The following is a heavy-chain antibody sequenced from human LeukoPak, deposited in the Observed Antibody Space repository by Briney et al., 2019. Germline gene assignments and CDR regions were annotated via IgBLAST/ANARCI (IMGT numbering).Heavy chain of an antibody. Sequence: PSETLSLTCAVYGGSFSGYYWSWIRQPPGKGLEWIGKINHSGSTNYNPSLKSRVTISVDTSKNQFSLKLSSVTAADTAVYYCARVLLYYYGSGSYPNYYYYMDVWGKGTTVTVSS. CDR2: INHSGST. D-gene: IGHD3-10*01. V-gene: IGHV4-34*01. CDR3: ARVLLYYYGSGSYPNYYYYMDV. J-gene: IGHJ6*03. CDR1: GGSFSGYY.